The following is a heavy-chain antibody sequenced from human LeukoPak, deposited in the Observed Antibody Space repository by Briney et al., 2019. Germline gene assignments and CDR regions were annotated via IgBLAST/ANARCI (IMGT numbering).Heavy chain of an antibody. Sequence: SETLSLTCAVYGASFSHHWTWVRQPPGKGLEWVGEISLSGRTNYNPSLKSRVTISLDTSKNQISLKLTSGTAADTAVYYCARGGGHCSGSGCYIDAWGQGNLVTVSS. CDR2: ISLSGRT. CDR3: ARGGGHCSGSGCYIDA. CDR1: GASFSHH. D-gene: IGHD2-15*01. J-gene: IGHJ5*02. V-gene: IGHV4-34*01.